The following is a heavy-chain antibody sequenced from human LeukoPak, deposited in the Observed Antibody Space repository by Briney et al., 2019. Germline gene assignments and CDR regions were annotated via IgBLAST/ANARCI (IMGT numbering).Heavy chain of an antibody. CDR3: ARRGGTVATIGDDFDY. J-gene: IGHJ4*02. V-gene: IGHV3-21*01. D-gene: IGHD5-12*01. Sequence: TGGSLRLSCAASGFTFSIYSMNWVRQAPGKGLEWVSSISSSSYIYYADSLKGRFTISRDNSKNTLYVQMNSLRAEDTAIYYCARRGGTVATIGDDFDYWGQGTVVTVSS. CDR1: GFTFSIYS. CDR2: ISSSSYI.